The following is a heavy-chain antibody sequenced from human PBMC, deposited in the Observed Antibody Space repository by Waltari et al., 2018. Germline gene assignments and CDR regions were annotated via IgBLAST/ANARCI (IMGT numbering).Heavy chain of an antibody. V-gene: IGHV1-18*01. CDR3: AAAAAGTPPLYGMDV. CDR2: ISAYNGNR. D-gene: IGHD6-13*01. J-gene: IGHJ6*02. CDR1: GYSFTNYG. Sequence: QVHLLQSGPEVKKPGASVKVSCQASGYSFTNYGISWVRQAPGQGLEWMGWISAYNGNRNYAQKLQGRVTMTTDTSTRTAYMELRNLRSDDTAVYYCAAAAAGTPPLYGMDVWGQGTTVTVSS.